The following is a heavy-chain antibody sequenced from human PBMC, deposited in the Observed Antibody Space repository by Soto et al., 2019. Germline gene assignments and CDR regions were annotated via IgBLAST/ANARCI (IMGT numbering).Heavy chain of an antibody. CDR2: ISSSSSTI. CDR3: ARDYPYGSGSYYNGGNNWLDP. J-gene: IGHJ5*02. CDR1: GFTFSSYS. Sequence: PGGSLRLSCAASGFTFSSYSMNWVRQAPGKGLEWVSYISSSSSTIYYADSVKGRFTISRDNAKNSLYLQMNSLRDEDTAVYYCARDYPYGSGSYYNGGNNWLDPWGQGTLVTVSS. V-gene: IGHV3-48*02. D-gene: IGHD3-10*01.